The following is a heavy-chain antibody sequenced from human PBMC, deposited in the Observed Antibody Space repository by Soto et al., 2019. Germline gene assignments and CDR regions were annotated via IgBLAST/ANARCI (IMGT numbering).Heavy chain of an antibody. CDR1: GGSISSGGYY. Sequence: PSETLSLTCTVSGGSISSGGYYWSWIRQHPGKGLEWIGYIYYSGSTYYNPSLKSRVTISVGTSKNQFSLKLSSVTAADTAVYYCARVSRVLRYFDYWGQGTLVTVTS. J-gene: IGHJ4*03. D-gene: IGHD1-26*01. CDR3: ARVSRVLRYFDY. CDR2: IYYSGST. V-gene: IGHV4-31*03.